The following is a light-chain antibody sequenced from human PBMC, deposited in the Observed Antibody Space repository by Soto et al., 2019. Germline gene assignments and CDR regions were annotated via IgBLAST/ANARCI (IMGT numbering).Light chain of an antibody. V-gene: IGKV3-15*01. J-gene: IGKJ1*01. CDR1: QSVSSN. Sequence: EIVMTQSPATLSVSPGERATLSCRASQSVSSNLAWYQQKPGQAPRLLIYGASTRATGIPARFSGSGSGTEFILTISNLQSEDFAVYYCQQYNNWWTFGQGTKVEIK. CDR2: GAS. CDR3: QQYNNWWT.